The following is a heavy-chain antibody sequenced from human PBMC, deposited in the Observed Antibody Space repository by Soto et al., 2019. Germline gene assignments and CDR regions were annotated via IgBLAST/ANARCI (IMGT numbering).Heavy chain of an antibody. J-gene: IGHJ5*02. D-gene: IGHD2-15*01. Sequence: SETLSLTCTVSGGSISSSSYYWGWIRQPPGKGLEWIGSIYYSGSTYYNPSLKSRVTISVDTSKNQFSLKLSSVTAADTAVYYCARQGYCSGGSCYSGGLNWFDPWGQGTLVTVSS. CDR2: IYYSGST. CDR1: GGSISSSSYY. CDR3: ARQGYCSGGSCYSGGLNWFDP. V-gene: IGHV4-39*01.